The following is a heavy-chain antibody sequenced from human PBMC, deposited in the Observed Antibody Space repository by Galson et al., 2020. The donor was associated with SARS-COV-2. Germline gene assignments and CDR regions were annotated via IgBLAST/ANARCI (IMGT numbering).Heavy chain of an antibody. CDR1: GGSFSDSY. V-gene: IGHV4-34*01. CDR3: ARESYYYDTSGYNKYNWFDP. CDR2: ISHSGKT. J-gene: IGHJ5*02. D-gene: IGHD3-22*01. Sequence: SETLSLTCAVYGGSFSDSYWTWIRQPPGKGLEWIGDISHSGKTNYNPSLKSRSTISVDTSKNQFSLKLNSVTAADTAVYYCARESYYYDTSGYNKYNWFDPWGQGTPVTVSS.